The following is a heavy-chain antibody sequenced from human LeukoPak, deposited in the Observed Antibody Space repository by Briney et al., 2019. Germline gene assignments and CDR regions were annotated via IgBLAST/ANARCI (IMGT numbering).Heavy chain of an antibody. Sequence: SETLSLTCTVSGGSISSGGFHWSWIRQHPGKGLEWIGYIYYSGSTYYNPSLKSRVTISVDASKNQFSLRLSSVTAADTAVYYCARTRDGDSSFDYWGQGTLVTVSS. V-gene: IGHV4-31*03. CDR3: ARTRDGDSSFDY. CDR2: IYYSGST. D-gene: IGHD5-24*01. CDR1: GGSISSGGFH. J-gene: IGHJ4*02.